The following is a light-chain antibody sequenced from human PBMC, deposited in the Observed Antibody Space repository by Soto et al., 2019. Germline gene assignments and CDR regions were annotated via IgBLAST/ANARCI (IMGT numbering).Light chain of an antibody. Sequence: DIVLTHSPDSLAVSLGERATINCKSSQSVLYSSNNKNYLAWYQQKPGQPPKLLIYWASTRESGVPDRFSGSGSGTDFTLTISSLQAEDVAVYYCQQYYSTLQTFGQGTKVDIK. CDR2: WAS. V-gene: IGKV4-1*01. CDR3: QQYYSTLQT. J-gene: IGKJ1*01. CDR1: QSVLYSSNNKNY.